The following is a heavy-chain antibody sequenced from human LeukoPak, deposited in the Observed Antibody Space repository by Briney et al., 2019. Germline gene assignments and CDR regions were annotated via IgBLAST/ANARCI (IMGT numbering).Heavy chain of an antibody. CDR3: ARTTEAHSWRTRYYDYYMDV. D-gene: IGHD6-13*01. CDR1: GGSISSYY. CDR2: IYYSGST. Sequence: SETLSLTCTVSGGSISSYYWSWIRQPPGKGLEWIGSIYYSGSTNYNHSLKSRVTISVDTSKNQFSLKLSSVTAADTAVYYCARTTEAHSWRTRYYDYYMDVWGKGTTVTVSS. V-gene: IGHV4-59*01. J-gene: IGHJ6*03.